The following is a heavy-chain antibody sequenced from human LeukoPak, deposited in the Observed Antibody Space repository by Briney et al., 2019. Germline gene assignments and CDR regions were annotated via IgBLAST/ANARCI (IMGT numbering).Heavy chain of an antibody. Sequence: GGSLRLSCAVSGFTFSTYAMTWVRQAPGKGLEWVSTITANSGSTFYADSLRGRFTISRDNSKSTLYLQMNSLTADDTAGYSFAKEGWHWKDNYGGQGPLVTVSS. CDR2: ITANSGST. D-gene: IGHD1-1*01. V-gene: IGHV3-23*01. CDR1: GFTFSTYA. CDR3: AKEGWHWKDNY. J-gene: IGHJ4*02.